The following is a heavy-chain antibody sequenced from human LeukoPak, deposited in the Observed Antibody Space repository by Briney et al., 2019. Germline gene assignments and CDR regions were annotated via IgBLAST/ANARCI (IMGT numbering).Heavy chain of an antibody. V-gene: IGHV4-31*03. CDR3: ARTRDYGFIDY. CDR1: GGSISSSSYY. Sequence: NPSETLSLTCTVSGGSISSSSYYWGWIRQPPGKGLEWIGHIYYSGSTQYNPSLKSRVTISLDPSKKQFSLKLSSVTAADAAVYYCARTRDYGFIDYWGQGALVTVSS. J-gene: IGHJ4*02. CDR2: IYYSGST. D-gene: IGHD4-17*01.